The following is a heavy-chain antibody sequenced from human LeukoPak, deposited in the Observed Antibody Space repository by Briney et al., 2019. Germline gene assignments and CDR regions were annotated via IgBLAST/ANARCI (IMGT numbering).Heavy chain of an antibody. CDR2: ISSSSSYL. CDR1: GFTFSSYS. J-gene: IGHJ4*02. D-gene: IGHD6-6*01. CDR3: ARAGSSAFDY. Sequence: GGSLRLSCAASGFTFSSYSMNWVRQAPGKGLEWVSSISSSSSYLYYADSVKGRFTISRDNAKNSLYLQMNSLRAEDTAVYYCARAGSSAFDYWGQGTLVTVSS. V-gene: IGHV3-21*01.